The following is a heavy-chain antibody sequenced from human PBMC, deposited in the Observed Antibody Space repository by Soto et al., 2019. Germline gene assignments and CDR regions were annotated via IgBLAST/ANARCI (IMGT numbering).Heavy chain of an antibody. V-gene: IGHV3-23*01. CDR2: ISGSGGST. J-gene: IGHJ6*02. CDR3: ARSPPRGLRWYGGYYYGMDV. CDR1: GVTCISYA. D-gene: IGHD2-21*01. Sequence: PGGSLILSCAASGVTCISYAISWVRQATGKGLEWVSAISGSGGSTYYADSVKGRFTISRDNSKNTLYLQMNSLRAEDTAVYYCARSPPRGLRWYGGYYYGMDVWGQGTTVTVSS.